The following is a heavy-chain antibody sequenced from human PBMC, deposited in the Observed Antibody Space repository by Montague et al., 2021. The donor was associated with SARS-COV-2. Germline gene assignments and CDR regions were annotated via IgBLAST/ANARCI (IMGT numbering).Heavy chain of an antibody. Sequence: RSLSLAASGFTVSSNYMTWVRQAPGKGLEWVSAIYKDGRTYYADSVKGRFTVSRDNSKNTLYLQMHSLRAEDTAVYYCAREKDTSGYILRYWGQGTLVTVSS. V-gene: IGHV3-53*01. CDR1: GFTVSSNY. J-gene: IGHJ4*02. D-gene: IGHD3-9*01. CDR3: AREKDTSGYILRY. CDR2: IYKDGRT.